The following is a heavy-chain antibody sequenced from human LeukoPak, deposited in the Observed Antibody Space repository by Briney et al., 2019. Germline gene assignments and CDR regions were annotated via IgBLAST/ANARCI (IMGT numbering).Heavy chain of an antibody. CDR1: GGSISSYY. J-gene: IGHJ3*02. V-gene: IGHV4-59*01. CDR3: ARRGYDYYYDSSGHDAFDI. CDR2: IYYSGST. Sequence: SETLSLTCTVSGGSISSYYWSWIRQPPGKGLEWIGYIYYSGSTNYNPSLKSRVTISVDTSKNQFSLKLSSVTAADTAVYYCARRGYDYYYDSSGHDAFDIWGQGTMVTVSS. D-gene: IGHD3-22*01.